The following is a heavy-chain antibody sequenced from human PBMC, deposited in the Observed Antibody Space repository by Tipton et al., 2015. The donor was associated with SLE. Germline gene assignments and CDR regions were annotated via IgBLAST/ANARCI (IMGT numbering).Heavy chain of an antibody. V-gene: IGHV4-34*01. D-gene: IGHD6-6*01. Sequence: TLSLTCAVYGGSFSGYYWSWIRQPPGKGLEWIGEINHSGSTNYNPSLKSRVTISVDTSKNQFSLKLTSVTAADTAVYYCARQYSSSFDYFDYWGQGTLVTVSS. CDR2: INHSGST. J-gene: IGHJ4*02. CDR3: ARQYSSSFDYFDY. CDR1: GGSFSGYY.